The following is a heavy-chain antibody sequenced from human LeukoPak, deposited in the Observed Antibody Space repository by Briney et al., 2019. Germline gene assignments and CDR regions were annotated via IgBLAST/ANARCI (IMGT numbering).Heavy chain of an antibody. CDR2: ISGSGDTT. CDR1: GFTFSSFA. CDR3: AKVTPYYYDSSGYFDY. V-gene: IGHV3-23*01. Sequence: GGSLRLSCAASGFTFSSFAMNWVRQAPGQGLEWVSIISGSGDTTHYTDSVKGRFTVSRDNSKNTLYLQMNSLRAEDTAVYYCAKVTPYYYDSSGYFDYWGQGTLVTVSS. J-gene: IGHJ4*02. D-gene: IGHD3-22*01.